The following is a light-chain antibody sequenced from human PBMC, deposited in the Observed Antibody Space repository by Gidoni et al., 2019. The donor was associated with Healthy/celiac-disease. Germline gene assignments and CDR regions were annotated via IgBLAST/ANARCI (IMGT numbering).Light chain of an antibody. V-gene: IGLV1-44*01. Sequence: QSVLTQPPSASGTPGQRVTIPCSGSSSTIGSNTVNWYQQLPGTAPKLLIYRNNQRPSGVPDRFSGSKSGTSASLAISGLQSEDEADYYCAAWDDSLNGFVVFGGGTKLTVL. CDR3: AAWDDSLNGFVV. J-gene: IGLJ2*01. CDR1: SSTIGSNT. CDR2: RNN.